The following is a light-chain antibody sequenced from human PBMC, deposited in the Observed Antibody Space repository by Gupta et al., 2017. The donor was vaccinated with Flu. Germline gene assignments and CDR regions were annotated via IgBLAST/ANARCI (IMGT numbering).Light chain of an antibody. Sequence: DIQMTQSPSSLSASVGDRVTITCRASQGIANYLAWYQQKPGKVPKLLFYAASTLHSGVPSRFSGSGSGTDFTLTISSLQPEDVATYYCQNYNSGPYTFGPGTNVDIK. V-gene: IGKV1-27*01. CDR3: QNYNSGPYT. CDR2: AAS. CDR1: QGIANY. J-gene: IGKJ3*01.